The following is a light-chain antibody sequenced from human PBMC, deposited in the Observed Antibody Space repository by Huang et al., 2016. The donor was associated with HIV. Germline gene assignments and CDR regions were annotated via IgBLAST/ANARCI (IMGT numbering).Light chain of an antibody. CDR3: MQGTHWPPT. CDR1: QSLVHSDGNTY. Sequence: QSPLSLPVTLGQPASISCRSSQSLVHSDGNTYLNWFQQRPGQSPRRLIYNVSNRDSGVPDRFSGSGSGTDFTLKISRVEAEDVGVYYCMQGTHWPPTFGQGTKVEIK. V-gene: IGKV2-30*02. J-gene: IGKJ1*01. CDR2: NVS.